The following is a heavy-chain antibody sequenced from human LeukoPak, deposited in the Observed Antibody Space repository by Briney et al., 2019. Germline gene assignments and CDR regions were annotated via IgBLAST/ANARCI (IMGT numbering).Heavy chain of an antibody. Sequence: GGSLRLSCAASGFTFTKNYMSWVRQAPGKGLEWVSVIWSVGNTYYVDSVKGRFVMSRDNSKSTLYLQMNNLRVEDTAVYYCAAVSNYYYYHGMDVWGQGTTVTVSS. CDR3: AAVSNYYYYHGMDV. CDR1: GFTFTKNY. D-gene: IGHD2/OR15-2a*01. V-gene: IGHV3-53*01. CDR2: IWSVGNT. J-gene: IGHJ6*01.